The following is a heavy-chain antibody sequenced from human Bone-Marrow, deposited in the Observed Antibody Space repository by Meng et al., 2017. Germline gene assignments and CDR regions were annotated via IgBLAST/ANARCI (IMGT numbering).Heavy chain of an antibody. CDR2: IYHSGST. Sequence: QVQLEDTGPGRVKPSGTLSLTCAVSGGSSSSSNWWSWVRQPPGKGLEWIGEIYHSGSTNYNPSLKSRVTISVDKSKNQFSLKLSSVTAADTAVYYCARDSRTYYYDSSGYTFDYWGQGTLVTVSS. D-gene: IGHD3-22*01. CDR3: ARDSRTYYYDSSGYTFDY. V-gene: IGHV4-4*02. CDR1: GGSSSSSNW. J-gene: IGHJ4*02.